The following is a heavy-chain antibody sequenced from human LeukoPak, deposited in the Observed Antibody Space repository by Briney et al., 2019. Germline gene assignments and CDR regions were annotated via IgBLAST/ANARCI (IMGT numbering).Heavy chain of an antibody. CDR2: IRSTANGYAT. V-gene: IGHV3-73*01. CDR1: GFTFSGSA. J-gene: IGHJ4*02. Sequence: GGSLRLSCAASGFTFSGSALHWVRQASGKGLEWVGRIRSTANGYATAYAASVKGRFTISRDNAKNSLYLQMDSLRAEDTAVYYCARVLHKRNYDSSVYYGYWGQRTLVTVSS. CDR3: ARVLHKRNYDSSVYYGY. D-gene: IGHD3-22*01.